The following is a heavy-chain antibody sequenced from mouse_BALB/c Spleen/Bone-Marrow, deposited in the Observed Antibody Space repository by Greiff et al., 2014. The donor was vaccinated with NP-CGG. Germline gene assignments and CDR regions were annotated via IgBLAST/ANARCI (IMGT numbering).Heavy chain of an antibody. CDR1: GFNIKDTY. CDR2: IDPANGNT. D-gene: IGHD3-3*01. J-gene: IGHJ3*01. CDR3: AGDGAY. Sequence: VQLQQPGAELVKPGASVKLSCTASGFNIKDTYMHWVKQRPEQGLEWIGRIDPANGNTKYDPKFQGKATITADTSSSTAYLQLSSLTSEDTAVYYCAGDGAYWGQGTLVTVSA. V-gene: IGHV14-3*02.